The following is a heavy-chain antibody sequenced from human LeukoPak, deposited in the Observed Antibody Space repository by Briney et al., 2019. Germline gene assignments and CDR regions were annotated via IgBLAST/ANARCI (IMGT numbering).Heavy chain of an antibody. CDR3: ASQFLLPFDY. D-gene: IGHD3-22*01. Sequence: GAPVKVSCKASGYTFTGYYMHWVRQAPGQGLEWMGRINPNSGGTSYAQQFQGRVTMTRDTSISTAYMELSSLRSDDTAVYYCASQFLLPFDYWGRGTLVTVSS. J-gene: IGHJ4*02. CDR1: GYTFTGYY. V-gene: IGHV1-2*06. CDR2: INPNSGGT.